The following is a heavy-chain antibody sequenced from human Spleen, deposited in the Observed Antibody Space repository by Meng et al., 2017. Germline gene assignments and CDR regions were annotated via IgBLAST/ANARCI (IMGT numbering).Heavy chain of an antibody. CDR1: GFPLSTSGVG. J-gene: IGHJ4*02. V-gene: IGHV2-5*02. CDR2: IYWDDDK. Sequence: TESGPPPVNTPQPLTLPCPFFGFPLSTSGVGLGWIRQPPGKALEWLALIYWDDDKRYSPSLKSRLTITKDTSKNQVVLTMTNMDSVDTATYYCASSDYDSSGYYYFRFDYWGQGTLVTVSS. D-gene: IGHD3-22*01. CDR3: ASSDYDSSGYYYFRFDY.